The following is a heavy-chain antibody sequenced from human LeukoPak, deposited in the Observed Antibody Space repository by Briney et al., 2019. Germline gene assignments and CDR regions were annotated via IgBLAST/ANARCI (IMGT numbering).Heavy chain of an antibody. CDR2: IKTDGSEK. Sequence: PGGSLRLSCEGSGFTFSNYWMGWVRQAPGKGLQWVANIKTDGSEKYYVDSVKGRFTISRDNSKNTLYLQMNSLRAEDTAVYYCASGRLVAFFDYWGQGTLVTVSS. D-gene: IGHD6-19*01. CDR1: GFTFSNYW. V-gene: IGHV3-7*01. J-gene: IGHJ4*02. CDR3: ASGRLVAFFDY.